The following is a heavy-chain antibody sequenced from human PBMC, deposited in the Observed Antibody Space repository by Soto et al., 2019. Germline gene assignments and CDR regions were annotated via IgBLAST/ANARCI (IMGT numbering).Heavy chain of an antibody. J-gene: IGHJ6*02. CDR2: IYSGGST. Sequence: PGGSLRLSCAAPGFTVSSNYMSWVRQAPGKGLEWVSVIYSGGSTYYADYVKGRFTISRDNSKNTLYLQMNSLRAEDTVVYYCARVLLWFGERGYGMDVWGQRTTVTVSS. CDR3: ARVLLWFGERGYGMDV. V-gene: IGHV3-66*01. D-gene: IGHD3-10*01. CDR1: GFTVSSNY.